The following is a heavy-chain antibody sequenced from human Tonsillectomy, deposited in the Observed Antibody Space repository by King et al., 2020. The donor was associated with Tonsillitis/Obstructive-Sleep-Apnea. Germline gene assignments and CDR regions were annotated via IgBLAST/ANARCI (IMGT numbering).Heavy chain of an antibody. Sequence: VQLVESGGGLVQPGGSLRLSCAASGFTFSSYAMNWVRQAPGKGLEWVSAISNNGGSTYYADSVKGRFTISRDNSKNTLYLQMNSLRAGDTAVYYCAKGPLSRNSAYDLDYWGQGTLVTVSS. V-gene: IGHV3-23*04. CDR2: ISNNGGST. CDR1: GFTFSSYA. J-gene: IGHJ4*02. CDR3: AKGPLSRNSAYDLDY. D-gene: IGHD5-12*01.